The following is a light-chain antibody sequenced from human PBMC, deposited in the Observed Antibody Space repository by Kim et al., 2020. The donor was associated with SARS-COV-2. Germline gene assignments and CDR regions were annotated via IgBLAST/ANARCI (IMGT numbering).Light chain of an antibody. Sequence: EIVLTQSPATLSLSPGQGATLSCRASQSVSANLAWYQQKPGQAPRLLISDVFNRATGIPARFSGSGSGTDFTLTISSLEPEDFAVYYCQQRYNRGTFGQGTKLEIK. CDR2: DVF. CDR1: QSVSAN. CDR3: QQRYNRGT. J-gene: IGKJ2*01. V-gene: IGKV3-11*01.